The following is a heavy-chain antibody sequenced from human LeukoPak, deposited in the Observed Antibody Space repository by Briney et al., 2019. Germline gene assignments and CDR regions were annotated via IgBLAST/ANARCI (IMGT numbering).Heavy chain of an antibody. CDR3: AKDNEYLPDFLFDY. D-gene: IGHD2/OR15-2a*01. Sequence: QPGGSLRLSCAASGFTFRSYAMRWVRQAPGKGLEWVSAISGSGGSTYYADSVKGRFTISRDNSKNTLYLQMNGLRAEDTAVYYCAKDNEYLPDFLFDYWGQGTLVTVSS. J-gene: IGHJ4*02. CDR1: GFTFRSYA. V-gene: IGHV3-23*01. CDR2: ISGSGGST.